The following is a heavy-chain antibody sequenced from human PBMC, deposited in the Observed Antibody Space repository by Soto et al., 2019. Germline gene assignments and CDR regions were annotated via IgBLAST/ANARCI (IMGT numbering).Heavy chain of an antibody. J-gene: IGHJ4*02. CDR1: GGSISSSNW. V-gene: IGHV4-4*02. Sequence: QVQPQESAPGLVKPSGTLSLTCAVSGGSISSSNWWSWVRQPPGKGLEWIGEIYHSGSTNYNPSRNSRVTISVDKSKDQFSLKLTSVTAADTAVYYCASSQDYSNYVYFDYGGLGNLVTVSS. CDR2: IYHSGST. D-gene: IGHD4-4*01. CDR3: ASSQDYSNYVYFDY.